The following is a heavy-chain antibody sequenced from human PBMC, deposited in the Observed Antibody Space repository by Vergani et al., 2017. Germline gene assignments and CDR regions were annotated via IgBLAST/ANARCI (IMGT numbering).Heavy chain of an antibody. V-gene: IGHV4-38-2*01. Sequence: QVRLEESGPGLVKPSETLSLTCSVSGYSIGSGFYWAWIRQSPGEGLQWLTSIHNRGKTYHNPSLKSRVSVSLDTSKNRFSLNLTSVTATDTPVYYCARSQVDYWYFDLWGPGSLVTVSS. J-gene: IGHJ2*01. CDR1: GYSIGSGFY. CDR2: IHNRGKT. CDR3: ARSQVDYWYFDL.